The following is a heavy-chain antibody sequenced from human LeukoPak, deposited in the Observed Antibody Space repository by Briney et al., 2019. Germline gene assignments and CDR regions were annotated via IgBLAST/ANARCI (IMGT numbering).Heavy chain of an antibody. CDR2: ISGSGGST. D-gene: IGHD2-15*01. V-gene: IGHV3-23*01. CDR3: ARDESCSGGSCFVAYYYGMDV. CDR1: GFTFSSYA. Sequence: GGSLRLSCAASGFTFSSYAMSWVRQAPGKGLEWVSAISGSGGSTYYADSVKGRFTISRDNSKNTLYLQMNSLRAEDTAVYYCARDESCSGGSCFVAYYYGMDVWGQGTTVTVSS. J-gene: IGHJ6*02.